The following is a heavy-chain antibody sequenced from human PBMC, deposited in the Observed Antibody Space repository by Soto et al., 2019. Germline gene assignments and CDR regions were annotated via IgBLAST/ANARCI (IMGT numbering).Heavy chain of an antibody. CDR3: ATLGRNGHYYFGMDV. CDR1: GGSISSDDYY. Sequence: KASETLSLTCTVSGGSISSDDYYWTWIRQPPGKGLEWIGYIYYSGSTYYNPSLKSRVTISVDTSKNQFSLKLSSVTSADTAVYYCATLGRNGHYYFGMDVWGQGTTVTVSS. CDR2: IYYSGST. J-gene: IGHJ6*02. D-gene: IGHD3-10*01. V-gene: IGHV4-30-4*01.